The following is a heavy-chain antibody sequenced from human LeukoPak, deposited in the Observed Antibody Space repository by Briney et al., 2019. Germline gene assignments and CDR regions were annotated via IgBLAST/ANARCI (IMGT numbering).Heavy chain of an antibody. J-gene: IGHJ4*02. Sequence: PGRSLRLSCTASGFTFGDNAMSWVRQAPGKGLEWVGFIRSKAYGGTTEYAASVKGRFTISRDDSKSIAYLQINSLKTEDTAVYYCTRDQIDCSSTSCYWYFDYWGQGTLVTVSS. CDR3: TRDQIDCSSTSCYWYFDY. CDR2: IRSKAYGGTT. V-gene: IGHV3-49*04. D-gene: IGHD2-2*01. CDR1: GFTFGDNA.